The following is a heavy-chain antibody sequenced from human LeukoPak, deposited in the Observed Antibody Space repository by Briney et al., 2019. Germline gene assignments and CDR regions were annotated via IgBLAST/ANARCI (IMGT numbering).Heavy chain of an antibody. Sequence: GGSLRLSCAASGFTFSTYWMSWVRQAPGKGLEWVANIKQDGSEKYYVDSVKGRFTISRDNAKNSLYLQMNSLRAADTAVYYCARDRAEHIVVLPVSYYMDVWGKGTTVTVSS. D-gene: IGHD2-2*01. CDR1: GFTFSTYW. V-gene: IGHV3-7*01. CDR2: IKQDGSEK. J-gene: IGHJ6*03. CDR3: ARDRAEHIVVLPVSYYMDV.